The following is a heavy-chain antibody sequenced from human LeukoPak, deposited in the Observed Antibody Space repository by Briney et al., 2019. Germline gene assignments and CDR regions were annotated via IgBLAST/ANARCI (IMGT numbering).Heavy chain of an antibody. J-gene: IGHJ4*02. Sequence: SVKVSCKASGFTFTSYVISWVRQAPGQGLEWMGRIIPILGIANYAQKFQGRVTITADKSTSTAYMELSSLRSEDTAVYYCARDSIAVAGITDYWGQGTLVTVSS. CDR3: ARDSIAVAGITDY. V-gene: IGHV1-69*04. CDR1: GFTFTSYV. D-gene: IGHD6-19*01. CDR2: IIPILGIA.